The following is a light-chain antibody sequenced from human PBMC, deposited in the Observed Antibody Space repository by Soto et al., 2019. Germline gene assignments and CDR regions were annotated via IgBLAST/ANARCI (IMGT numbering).Light chain of an antibody. CDR3: QHYGSLSWT. CDR1: QIVDSNY. CDR2: GAS. Sequence: EMVLTQSPGTLSLSPGERATLSCRASQIVDSNYLAWYQQKPGQAPRIIIFGASGRATGIPDRFSGSGSGTDFTLTISRLEPEDFAVYYCQHYGSLSWTFGQGTKVEIK. V-gene: IGKV3-20*01. J-gene: IGKJ1*01.